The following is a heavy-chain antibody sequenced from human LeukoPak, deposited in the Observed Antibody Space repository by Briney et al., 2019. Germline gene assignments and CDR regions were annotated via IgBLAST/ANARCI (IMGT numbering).Heavy chain of an antibody. V-gene: IGHV3-21*01. CDR2: ITSTSSYT. D-gene: IGHD3-3*01. CDR3: TDRPPEYDFWSGYLDY. J-gene: IGHJ4*02. Sequence: GGSLRLSCAASRWTFSNHTLNPVRQAPGKGLEGVSSITSTSSYTSYADSVKGRFTISRDNAKSNEYLQMNSLRTAEDTAVFCSTDRPPEYDFWSGYLDYWGQGTLVTVSS. CDR1: RWTFSNHT.